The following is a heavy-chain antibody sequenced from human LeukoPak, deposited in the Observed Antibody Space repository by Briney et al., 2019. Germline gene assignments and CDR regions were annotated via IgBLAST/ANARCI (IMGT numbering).Heavy chain of an antibody. D-gene: IGHD3-16*01. Sequence: GGSLRLSCTASGFTFGDYAMSWVRQAPGKGLEWVGFIRSKAYGGTTEYAASAKGRFIMSRDDSKSIAYLQMNSLKTENTAVYYGTRKKLGVGPLYYSYNRDVWGKGTTVTVSS. CDR2: IRSKAYGGTT. J-gene: IGHJ6*03. CDR3: TRKKLGVGPLYYSYNRDV. CDR1: GFTFGDYA. V-gene: IGHV3-49*04.